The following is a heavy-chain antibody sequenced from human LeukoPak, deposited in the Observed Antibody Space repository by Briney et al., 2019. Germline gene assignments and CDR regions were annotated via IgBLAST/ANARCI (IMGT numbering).Heavy chain of an antibody. CDR2: ISSSSSTI. D-gene: IGHD1-26*01. Sequence: GGSLRLSCAPSTFTLSSYSMNWVRQAPGKGLEWVSYISSSSSTIYYADSVKGRFTISRDNAKNSLYLQMTSLRAEDTAVYYCARDLSVGALDICGQGTMVTVSS. V-gene: IGHV3-48*04. J-gene: IGHJ3*02. CDR3: ARDLSVGALDI. CDR1: TFTLSSYS.